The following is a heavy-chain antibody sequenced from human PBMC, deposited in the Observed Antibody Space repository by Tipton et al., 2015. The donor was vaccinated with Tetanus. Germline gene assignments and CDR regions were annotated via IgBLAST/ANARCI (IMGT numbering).Heavy chain of an antibody. Sequence: TLSLTCTVSGDSISSSGYFWGWVRQHPGKGLEWIGYISHSGTTYYNPSNPSLKSRLTISMDTSKNQISLKLRSVTAADTAVYYCARIRYYPDSSAFLSDYWGRGIRVTVSS. V-gene: IGHV4-31*03. CDR1: GDSISSSGYF. CDR3: ARIRYYPDSSAFLSDY. CDR2: ISHSGTT. J-gene: IGHJ4*02. D-gene: IGHD3-22*01.